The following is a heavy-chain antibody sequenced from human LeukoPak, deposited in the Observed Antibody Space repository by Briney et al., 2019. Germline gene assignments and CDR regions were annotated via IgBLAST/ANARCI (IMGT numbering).Heavy chain of an antibody. CDR2: IYYSGST. J-gene: IGHJ4*02. Sequence: PSETLSLTCTVSGGSNSSGGYYWSWIRQHPGKGLEWIGYIYYSGSTYYNPSLKSRVTISVDTSKNQFSLKLSSVTAADTAVYYCARASRRDGYFIFDYWGQGTLVTVSS. V-gene: IGHV4-31*03. CDR3: ARASRRDGYFIFDY. D-gene: IGHD5-24*01. CDR1: GGSNSSGGYY.